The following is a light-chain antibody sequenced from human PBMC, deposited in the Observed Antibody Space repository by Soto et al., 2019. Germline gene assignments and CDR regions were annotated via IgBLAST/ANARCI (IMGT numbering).Light chain of an antibody. J-gene: IGLJ1*01. Sequence: QSVLTQPPSVSAAPGQKVTISCSGSSSNIGNNYVSWYQQFPGTAPKLLIYENNHRPSEIPDRFSGSVSAPSATLGITGLQTGDEADYYCGTWDSSLSAYVFGTGTQLTVL. CDR2: ENN. CDR1: SSNIGNNY. CDR3: GTWDSSLSAYV. V-gene: IGLV1-51*02.